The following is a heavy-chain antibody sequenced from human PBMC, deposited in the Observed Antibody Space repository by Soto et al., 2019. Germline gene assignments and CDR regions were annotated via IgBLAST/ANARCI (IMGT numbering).Heavy chain of an antibody. Sequence: QVQLVQSGAEVKKPGSSVKVSCKASGGTFSSYAISWVRQAPGQGLEWMGGIIPIFGTANYAQKFQGRVTITADESTSTAYKELSSLRSEDTAVYYCARALSVGATRVYPYYFDYWGQGTLVTVSS. J-gene: IGHJ4*02. CDR3: ARALSVGATRVYPYYFDY. V-gene: IGHV1-69*01. D-gene: IGHD1-26*01. CDR1: GGTFSSYA. CDR2: IIPIFGTA.